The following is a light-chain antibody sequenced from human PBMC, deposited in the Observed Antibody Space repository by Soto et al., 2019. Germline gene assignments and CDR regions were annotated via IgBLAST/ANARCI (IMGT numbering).Light chain of an antibody. V-gene: IGLV2-14*01. CDR2: EVS. CDR3: SSYTSSSLYV. J-gene: IGLJ1*01. Sequence: QSVLTQPASVSGSPGQSITISCTGTSSDVGGYNSVSWYQQHPGKAPKLIIYEVSNRPSGVSNRFSGSKSGNTASLTISGLQAEDEADYYCSSYTSSSLYVFGTGTKVTV. CDR1: SSDVGGYNS.